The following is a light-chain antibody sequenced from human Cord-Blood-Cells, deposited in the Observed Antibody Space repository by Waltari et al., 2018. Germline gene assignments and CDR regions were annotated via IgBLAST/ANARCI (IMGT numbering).Light chain of an antibody. Sequence: QSALTQPASVSGSPGQSTTISCTGTSSAVGGYNYVSWYQQHPGKAPKLMIYDVSNRPSGVSNRFSGSKSGNTASLTISGLQAEDEADYYCSSYTSSSTPYVFGTGTKVTVL. CDR1: SSAVGGYNY. V-gene: IGLV2-14*01. CDR2: DVS. CDR3: SSYTSSSTPYV. J-gene: IGLJ1*01.